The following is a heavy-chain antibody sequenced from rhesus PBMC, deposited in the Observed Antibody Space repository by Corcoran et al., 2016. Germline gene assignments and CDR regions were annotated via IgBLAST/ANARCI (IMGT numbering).Heavy chain of an antibody. CDR3: ASVGGYSYRPFDY. V-gene: IGHV4-169*02. Sequence: QLPLQESGPGLVKPSETLSVTCAVSGGSLRSSYWIWIRPAPGKGLEWIGYIYGSGSSNNYNPSLKSRVTLSVDTSKNQLSLKLSSVTAADTAVYYCASVGGYSYRPFDYWGQGVLVTVSS. J-gene: IGHJ4*01. CDR1: GGSLRSSY. CDR2: IYGSGSSN. D-gene: IGHD5-12*01.